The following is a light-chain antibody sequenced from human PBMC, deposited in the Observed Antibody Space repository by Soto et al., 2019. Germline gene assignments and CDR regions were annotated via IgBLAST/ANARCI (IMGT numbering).Light chain of an antibody. Sequence: DIQMTQSPSSLSASVGDRVTITCRASQGINNFLAWYQQKPGTVPKLLISAASTLQSGVPSRFSGSGFGTDFTLNISTLQPEDVATDYCQKYSSAPFTFGPGTKVDIK. J-gene: IGKJ3*01. V-gene: IGKV1-27*01. CDR1: QGINNF. CDR3: QKYSSAPFT. CDR2: AAS.